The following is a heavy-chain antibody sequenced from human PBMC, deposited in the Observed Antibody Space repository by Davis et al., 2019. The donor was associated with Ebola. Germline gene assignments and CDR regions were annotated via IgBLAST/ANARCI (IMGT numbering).Heavy chain of an antibody. J-gene: IGHJ3*02. Sequence: SLKISCAASGFTFDDYAMHWVRQAPGKGLEWVSGISWNSGSIGYADSVKGRFTISRDNSKNTLYLQMNSLRAEDTAVYYCAQHDPRAGAFDIWGQGTMVTVSS. CDR3: AQHDPRAGAFDI. CDR1: GFTFDDYA. CDR2: ISWNSGSI. V-gene: IGHV3-9*01.